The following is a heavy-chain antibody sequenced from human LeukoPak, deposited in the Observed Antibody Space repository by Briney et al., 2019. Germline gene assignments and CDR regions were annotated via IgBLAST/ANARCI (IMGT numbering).Heavy chain of an antibody. CDR3: AKFHYYYGSGIFDAFDI. D-gene: IGHD3-10*01. CDR1: GYSFMNNW. V-gene: IGHV5-51*01. Sequence: GEPLKISCKGSGYSFMNNWIGWVRQMPGKGLEWMGIIYPGDSDTRYSPSFQGQVTISADKSISTAYLQWSSLRASDTAMYYCAKFHYYYGSGIFDAFDIWGLGTMVTVSS. J-gene: IGHJ3*02. CDR2: IYPGDSDT.